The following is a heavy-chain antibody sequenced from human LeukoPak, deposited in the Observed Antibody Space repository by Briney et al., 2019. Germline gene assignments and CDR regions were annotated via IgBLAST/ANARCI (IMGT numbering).Heavy chain of an antibody. CDR1: GYTFTSYY. J-gene: IGHJ5*02. D-gene: IGHD3-9*01. CDR2: INPSGGST. V-gene: IGHV1-46*01. CDR3: ARDCGLRYFDWLLGNWFDP. Sequence: ASVKVSCKASGYTFTSYYMHWVRQAPGQGLEWMGIINPSGGSTSYAQKFQGRVTMTRDTSTSTVYMELSSLRSEDTAVYYCARDCGLRYFDWLLGNWFDPWGQGTLVTVSS.